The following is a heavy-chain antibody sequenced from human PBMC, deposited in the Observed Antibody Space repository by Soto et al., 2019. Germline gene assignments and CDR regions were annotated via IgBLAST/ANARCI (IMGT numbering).Heavy chain of an antibody. CDR3: ARDRTPCSTSCYFGYYYYGMDV. Sequence: QVQLVESGGGVVQPGRSLRLSCAASGFTFSSYGMHWVRQAPGKGLEWVAVIWYDGSNKYYADSVKGRFTISRDNSKNTLYLQMNSLRAEDTAVYYCARDRTPCSTSCYFGYYYYGMDVWGQGTTVTVSS. J-gene: IGHJ6*02. D-gene: IGHD2-2*01. V-gene: IGHV3-33*01. CDR2: IWYDGSNK. CDR1: GFTFSSYG.